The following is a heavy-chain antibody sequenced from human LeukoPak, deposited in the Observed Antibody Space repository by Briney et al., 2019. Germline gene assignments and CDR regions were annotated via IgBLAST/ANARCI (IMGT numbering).Heavy chain of an antibody. V-gene: IGHV7-4-1*02. CDR1: GYTFTSYA. CDR2: INTNTGNP. D-gene: IGHD5-24*01. J-gene: IGHJ2*01. CDR3: ARRSGRDGYIYWYFDL. Sequence: ASVKVSCKASGYTFTSYAMNWVRQAPGQGLEWMGWINTNTGNPTYAQGFTGRFVFSLDTSVSTAYLQISSLKAEDTAVYYCARRSGRDGYIYWYFDLWGRGTLVTVSS.